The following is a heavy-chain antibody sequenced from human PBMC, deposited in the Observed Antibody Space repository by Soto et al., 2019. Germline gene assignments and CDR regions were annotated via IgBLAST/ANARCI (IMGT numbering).Heavy chain of an antibody. CDR3: AHSHSSSWYSGNWFDP. V-gene: IGHV2-5*02. CDR1: GFSLSTSGVG. CDR2: IYWDDDK. Sequence: SGPTLVNHTQTLTLTCTFSGFSLSTSGVGVGWIRQPPGKALEWLALIYWDDDKRYSPSLKSRLTITKDTSKNQVVLTMTNMDPVDTATYYCAHSHSSSWYSGNWFDPWGQGTLVTVSS. J-gene: IGHJ5*02. D-gene: IGHD6-13*01.